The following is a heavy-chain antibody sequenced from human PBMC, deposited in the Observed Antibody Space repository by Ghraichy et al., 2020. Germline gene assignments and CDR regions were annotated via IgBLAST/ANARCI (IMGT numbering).Heavy chain of an antibody. CDR3: ARGSIRGFDY. CDR1: GSSFSVYS. Sequence: GESLNISCAASGSSFSVYSMSWVRQAPGKGLEWIAYISSSSSTIYYADSVKGQFTISRDNAKTSLYLQMNSLRDDDTAIYYCARGSIRGFDYWGQGTLVTFSS. V-gene: IGHV3-48*02. J-gene: IGHJ4*02. CDR2: ISSSSSTI. D-gene: IGHD2-2*02.